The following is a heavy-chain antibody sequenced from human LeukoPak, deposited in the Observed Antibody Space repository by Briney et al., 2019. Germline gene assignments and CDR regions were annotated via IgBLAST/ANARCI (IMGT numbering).Heavy chain of an antibody. V-gene: IGHV4-59*08. J-gene: IGHJ4*02. CDR3: ARAIVVVAAINFDY. CDR2: IYYSGNT. CDR1: GGSISSYY. D-gene: IGHD2-15*01. Sequence: SETLSLTCTVSGGSISSYYWSWIRQPPGKGLECIGYIYYSGNTNYNPSLKSRVTISVDTSKNQFSLKLSSVTAADTAVYYCARAIVVVAAINFDYWGQGTLVTVSS.